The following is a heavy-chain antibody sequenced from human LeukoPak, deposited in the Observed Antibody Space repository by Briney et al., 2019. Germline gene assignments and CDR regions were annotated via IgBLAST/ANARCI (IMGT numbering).Heavy chain of an antibody. V-gene: IGHV3-23*01. CDR2: ISVSGGTT. Sequence: GGSLRLSCAASGFTFDDYGMSWVRQAPGKGLEWVSVISVSGGTTYYADSVKGRFTISRDNSKTTVFLQMNSVRAEDTDVYYCARSYSNHLFGMDVWGQGTAVTVSS. CDR3: ARSYSNHLFGMDV. J-gene: IGHJ6*02. CDR1: GFTFDDYG. D-gene: IGHD4-11*01.